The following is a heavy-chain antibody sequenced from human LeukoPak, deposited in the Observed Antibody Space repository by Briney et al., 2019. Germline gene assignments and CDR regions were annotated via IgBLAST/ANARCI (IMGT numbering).Heavy chain of an antibody. CDR2: MNPNSGNT. Sequence: GASVKVSCKASGYTFTSYDINWVRQATGQGLEWMGWMNPNSGNTGYAQKFQGRVTMTRNTSISTAYMELSSLRSEDTAVYYCARCSLSSWYWYYYGMDVWGQGTTVTVSS. D-gene: IGHD6-13*01. CDR3: ARCSLSSWYWYYYGMDV. CDR1: GYTFTSYD. J-gene: IGHJ6*02. V-gene: IGHV1-8*01.